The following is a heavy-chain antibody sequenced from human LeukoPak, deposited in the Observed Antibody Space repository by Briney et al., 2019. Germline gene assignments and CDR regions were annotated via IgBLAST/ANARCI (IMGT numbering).Heavy chain of an antibody. CDR3: ARVTKTHAFDI. V-gene: IGHV4-39*07. CDR1: GGSISSSSYY. CDR2: INHSGST. J-gene: IGHJ3*02. Sequence: SETLSLTCTVSGGSISSSSYYWSWIRQPPGKGLEWIGEINHSGSTNYNPSLKSRVTISVDTSKNQFSLKLSSVTAADTAVYYCARVTKTHAFDIWGQGTMVTVSS.